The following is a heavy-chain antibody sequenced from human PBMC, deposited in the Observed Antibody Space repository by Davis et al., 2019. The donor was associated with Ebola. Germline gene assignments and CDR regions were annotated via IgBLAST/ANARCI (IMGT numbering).Heavy chain of an antibody. CDR3: ARFHHGEQHPSWFDP. CDR2: ISSSSSYI. Sequence: PGGSLRLSCAASGFTFSSYSMNWVRQAPGKGLEWVSSISSSSSYIYYADSVKGRFTISRDNAKNSLYLQMNSLRAEDTAVYYCARFHHGEQHPSWFDPWGQGTLVTVSS. D-gene: IGHD3-10*01. CDR1: GFTFSSYS. J-gene: IGHJ5*02. V-gene: IGHV3-21*01.